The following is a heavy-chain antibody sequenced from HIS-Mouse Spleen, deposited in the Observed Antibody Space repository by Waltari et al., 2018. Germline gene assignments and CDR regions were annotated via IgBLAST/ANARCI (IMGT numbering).Heavy chain of an antibody. J-gene: IGHJ2*01. CDR2: IYYSGST. CDR3: AREIPYSSSWYDWYFDL. V-gene: IGHV4-39*07. Sequence: QLQLQESGPGLVKPSETLSLTCTVSGGSLSSSSYYWGWTRQPPGKGLEWLGSIYYSGSTYYNPSLKSRVTISVDTSKNQFSLKLSSVTAADTAVYYCAREIPYSSSWYDWYFDLWGRGTLVTVSS. CDR1: GGSLSSSSYY. D-gene: IGHD6-13*01.